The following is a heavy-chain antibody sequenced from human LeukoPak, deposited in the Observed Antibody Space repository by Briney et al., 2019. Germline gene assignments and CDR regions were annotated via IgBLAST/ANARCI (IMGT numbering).Heavy chain of an antibody. Sequence: SETLSLTRTVSGGSISSGDYYWSWIRQHPGKGLEWIGYIYYSGDTYYNPSLKSRVTISVDTSKNQFSLKLSSVTAADTAVYYCARAPRDTNSWYYFDYWGQGTLVSVSS. J-gene: IGHJ4*01. CDR3: ARAPRDTNSWYYFDY. CDR1: GGSISSGDYY. V-gene: IGHV4-31*02. D-gene: IGHD5-18*01. CDR2: IYYSGDT.